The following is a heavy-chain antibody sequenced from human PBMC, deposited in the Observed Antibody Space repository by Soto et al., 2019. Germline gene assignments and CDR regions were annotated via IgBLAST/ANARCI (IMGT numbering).Heavy chain of an antibody. D-gene: IGHD3-10*01. CDR1: SGSISSSNW. J-gene: IGHJ5*02. CDR2: IYHSGST. CDR3: SRTYYYGSGSLRNWFDP. V-gene: IGHV4-4*02. Sequence: SETLSLTCAVSSGSISSSNWWSWVRQPPGKGLEWIGEIYHSGSTNYNPSLKSRVTISVDKSKNQFSLKLSSVTAADTAVYYCSRTYYYGSGSLRNWFDPWGQGTLVTVSS.